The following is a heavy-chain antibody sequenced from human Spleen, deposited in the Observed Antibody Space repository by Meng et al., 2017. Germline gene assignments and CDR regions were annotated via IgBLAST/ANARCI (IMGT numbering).Heavy chain of an antibody. J-gene: IGHJ4*02. CDR2: INHSGSN. CDR1: GGSCSCCS. CDR3: ARGPTKMAHDFDY. D-gene: IGHD5-24*01. V-gene: IGHV4-34*01. Sequence: SRIVHPSASLSLTYSVAGGSCSCCSCTYIRAPPGKGLPYIGYINHSGSNTYNPSRDTRATITVDTSQNNLSLKLSSVTAADSAVSYCARGPTKMAHDFDYWGQGTLVTVSS.